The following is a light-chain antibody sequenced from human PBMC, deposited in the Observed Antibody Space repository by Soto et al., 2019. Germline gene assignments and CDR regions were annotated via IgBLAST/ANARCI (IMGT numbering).Light chain of an antibody. CDR3: GTWDSGLGAYV. Sequence: QSVLTQPPSVSAAPGQTVTISCSGSSSNIGNNYVSWYQQLPGTAPKFLIYDNNKRPSGIPDRFSGSKSGTSATLGITGPQTGDEADYYCGTWDSGLGAYVFATGTKVTVL. CDR2: DNN. V-gene: IGLV1-51*01. CDR1: SSNIGNNY. J-gene: IGLJ1*01.